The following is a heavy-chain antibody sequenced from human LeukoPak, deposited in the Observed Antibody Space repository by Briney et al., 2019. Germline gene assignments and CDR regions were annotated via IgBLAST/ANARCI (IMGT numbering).Heavy chain of an antibody. CDR3: TTDGGRIVGALGVGY. CDR1: GFAFGSEA. Sequence: GGSLRLSCAVSGFAFGSEAMSWVRQSPARGLEWVTSISPGGGTTYYADYVKGRFTISRDNSKNTLYLQMNSLKTEDTAVYYCTTDGGRIVGALGVGYWGQGTLVTVSS. CDR2: ISPGGGTT. D-gene: IGHD1-26*01. J-gene: IGHJ4*02. V-gene: IGHV3-23*01.